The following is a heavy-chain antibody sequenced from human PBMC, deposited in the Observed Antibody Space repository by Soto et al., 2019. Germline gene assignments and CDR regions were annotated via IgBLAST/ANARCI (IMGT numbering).Heavy chain of an antibody. CDR1: GGTFSSYA. D-gene: IGHD2-2*01. V-gene: IGHV1-69*01. CDR3: ARSQGSSTSLEIYYYYYSGMDV. CDR2: IIPISDTT. J-gene: IGHJ6*02. Sequence: QVQLVQSGAEVQKPGSSVKVSCKASGGTFSSYAISWVRQAPGQGLEWMGGIIPISDTTNYAQKFQGRDTITADESTSTTYMELRSMRSEDTAVYYCARSQGSSTSLEIYYYYYSGMDVWGQGTTVTVSS.